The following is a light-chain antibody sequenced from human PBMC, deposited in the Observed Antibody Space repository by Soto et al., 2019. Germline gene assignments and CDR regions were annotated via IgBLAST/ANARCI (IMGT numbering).Light chain of an antibody. Sequence: DIQMTQSPSTLSASVGDRVTITCRASQSISSWLAWYQQKPGKAPKLLIYDASSLESGVPSRFSGSGSGTEFTLTISSLQHDDFATYYCQQYNSKGTFGQGTKVEIK. CDR3: QQYNSKGT. V-gene: IGKV1-5*01. CDR2: DAS. CDR1: QSISSW. J-gene: IGKJ1*01.